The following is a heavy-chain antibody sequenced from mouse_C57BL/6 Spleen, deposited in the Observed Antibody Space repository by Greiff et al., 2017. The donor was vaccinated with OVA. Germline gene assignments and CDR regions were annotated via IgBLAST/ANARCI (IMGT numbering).Heavy chain of an antibody. CDR2: IYPGDGDT. V-gene: IGHV1-82*01. D-gene: IGHD2-3*01. J-gene: IGHJ3*01. CDR1: GYAFSSSW. Sequence: QVQLKESGPELVKPGASVKISCKASGYAFSSSWMNWVKQRPGKGLEWIGRIYPGDGDTNYNGKFKGKATLTADKSSSTAYMQLSSLTSEDSAVYFCARNDDGYRFSYWGQGTLVTVSA. CDR3: ARNDDGYRFSY.